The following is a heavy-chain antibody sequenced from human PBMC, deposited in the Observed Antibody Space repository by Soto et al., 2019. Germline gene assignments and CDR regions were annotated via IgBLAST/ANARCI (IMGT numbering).Heavy chain of an antibody. CDR3: ARGGTPIAY. Sequence: QVQLVQSGAEVKKPGASVKVSCKASGYTFTNFGISWVRQAPGQGLEWMGWISAYNGNTNYAQKFQGRVTMTTDTSPSTAYMEVRSVRCDDTAVYYCARGGTPIAYWGQGTLVTVSS. J-gene: IGHJ4*02. CDR2: ISAYNGNT. CDR1: GYTFTNFG. D-gene: IGHD3-16*01. V-gene: IGHV1-18*01.